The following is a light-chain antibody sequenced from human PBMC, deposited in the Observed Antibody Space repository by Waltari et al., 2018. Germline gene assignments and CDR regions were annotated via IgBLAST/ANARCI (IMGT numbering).Light chain of an antibody. V-gene: IGKV3-20*01. CDR1: QSVGRS. CDR3: QHYVRLPVT. Sequence: EIVLTQSPGTLSLSPGERATLSCRASQSVGRSLAWYQQKPGRAPRLPIYATSNRATGIPDRFSASGSGTDFSLTISRLEPEDFALYYCQHYVRLPVTFGQGTKVEVK. J-gene: IGKJ1*01. CDR2: ATS.